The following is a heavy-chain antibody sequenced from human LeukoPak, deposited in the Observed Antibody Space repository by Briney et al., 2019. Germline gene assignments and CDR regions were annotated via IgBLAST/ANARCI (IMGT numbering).Heavy chain of an antibody. V-gene: IGHV3-30*04. CDR3: ARAVSYEVEYDY. CDR1: GFTFSSYA. Sequence: GGSLRLSCAASGFTFSSYAMHWVRQAPGKGLEWVAVISYDGSNKYYADSVKGRFTISRDNSKNTLYLQMNSLRAEDTAVYYCARAVSYEVEYDYWGQGTLVTVSS. CDR2: ISYDGSNK. J-gene: IGHJ4*02. D-gene: IGHD3-3*01.